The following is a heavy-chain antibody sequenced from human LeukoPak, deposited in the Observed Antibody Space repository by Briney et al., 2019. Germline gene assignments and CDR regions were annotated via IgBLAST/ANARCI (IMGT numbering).Heavy chain of an antibody. CDR2: IYTSGST. CDR1: GGSISSYY. D-gene: IGHD3-22*01. Sequence: NASETLSLTCTVSGGSISSYYWSWIRQPAGKGLEWIGRIYTSGSTNYNPSLKSRVTMSVDTSKNQFSLKLSSVTAADTAVYYCARDVYYYDSSGCYPDYWGQGTLVTVSS. V-gene: IGHV4-4*07. J-gene: IGHJ4*02. CDR3: ARDVYYYDSSGCYPDY.